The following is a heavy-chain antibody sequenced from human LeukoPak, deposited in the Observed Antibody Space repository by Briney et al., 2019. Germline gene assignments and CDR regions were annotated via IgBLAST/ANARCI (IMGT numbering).Heavy chain of an antibody. Sequence: SETLSLTCTVSGGSISSSSYYWGWIRQPPGKGLEWIGSIYYSGSTYYNPSLKSRVTISVDTSKNQFSLKLSSVTAADTAVYYCTRRMSAVAGSYYYYGMDVWGQGTTVTVSS. V-gene: IGHV4-39*01. J-gene: IGHJ6*02. CDR1: GGSISSSSYY. CDR3: TRRMSAVAGSYYYYGMDV. CDR2: IYYSGST. D-gene: IGHD6-19*01.